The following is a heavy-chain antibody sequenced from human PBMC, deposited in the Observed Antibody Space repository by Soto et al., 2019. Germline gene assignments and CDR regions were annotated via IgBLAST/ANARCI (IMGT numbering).Heavy chain of an antibody. J-gene: IGHJ5*02. V-gene: IGHV4-34*01. D-gene: IGHD6-13*01. CDR1: GVSFSGYY. Sequence: SETLSLTCAVYGVSFSGYYWILLRQPPGKGLEWIGEINHSGSTNYNPSLKSRVTISVDTSKNQFSLKLSSVTAADTAVYYCARHQSHSSSYVDPWGQGTLVTVSS. CDR3: ARHQSHSSSYVDP. CDR2: INHSGST.